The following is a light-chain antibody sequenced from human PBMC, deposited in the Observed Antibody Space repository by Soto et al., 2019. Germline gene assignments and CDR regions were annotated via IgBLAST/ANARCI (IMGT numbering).Light chain of an antibody. V-gene: IGKV3-15*01. CDR3: QQYGNSPRT. Sequence: IAVTNSGATLSVSPGERASLSSRSSQFAGTNLAWYQQKPGQAPRLLIYDASTRATGIPARFIGSGSGTDFTLTISSLESEDFAVYYCQQYGNSPRTFGQGTKVDIK. CDR1: QFAGTN. J-gene: IGKJ1*01. CDR2: DAS.